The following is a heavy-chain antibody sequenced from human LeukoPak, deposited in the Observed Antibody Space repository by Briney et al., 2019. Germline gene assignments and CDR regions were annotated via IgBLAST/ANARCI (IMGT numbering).Heavy chain of an antibody. Sequence: GGSLRLSCAASGFTFSSYAMSWVRQAPGKGLEWVSAISGSGGSTYYADSVKGRFTISRDNSKNTLYLQMNSLRAEDTAVYYCASSREGYSNNRRDYYGMDVWGQGTTVTVS. CDR2: ISGSGGST. CDR1: GFTFSSYA. V-gene: IGHV3-23*01. D-gene: IGHD4-11*01. J-gene: IGHJ6*02. CDR3: ASSREGYSNNRRDYYGMDV.